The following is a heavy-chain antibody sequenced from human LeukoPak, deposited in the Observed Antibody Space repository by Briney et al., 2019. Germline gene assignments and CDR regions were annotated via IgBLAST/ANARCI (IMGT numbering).Heavy chain of an antibody. CDR1: GFTFSDYY. CDR2: ISSSGSTI. CDR3: AKDYCSGDSCYSDAFDI. V-gene: IGHV3-11*01. Sequence: SGGSLRLSCAASGFTFSDYYMGWIRQAPGKGLEWVSYISSSGSTIYYADSVKGRFTISRDNAKNSLYLQMNSLRAEDTAVYYCAKDYCSGDSCYSDAFDIWGQGTMVTVSS. D-gene: IGHD2-15*01. J-gene: IGHJ3*02.